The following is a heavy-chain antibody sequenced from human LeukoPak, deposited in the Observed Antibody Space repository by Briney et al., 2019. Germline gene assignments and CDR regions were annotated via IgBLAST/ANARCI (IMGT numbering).Heavy chain of an antibody. D-gene: IGHD3-3*01. J-gene: IGHJ4*02. CDR1: GFTFSSYA. CDR2: IRGSGGST. CDR3: AKDDDFWSGYSFDY. V-gene: IGHV3-23*01. Sequence: GRSLRLSCAASGFTFSSYAMSWVRQAPGKGLEGVSAIRGSGGSTYYVDSVKGRFTISRDNSKNTLYLQMNSLRAEDTAVYYCAKDDDFWSGYSFDYWGQGTLVTVSS.